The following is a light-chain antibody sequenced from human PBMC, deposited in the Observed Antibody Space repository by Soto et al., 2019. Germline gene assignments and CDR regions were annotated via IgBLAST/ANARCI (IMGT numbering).Light chain of an antibody. Sequence: QSALTQPPSASGSPGQSVTISCTGTSSDVGGYNYVSWYQQHPGKVPKLIIYEVSKRPSGVPDRFSASKSGNAASLTVSGLQAEDEAEYYCSSYAGSNSVVFGGGTKLTVL. V-gene: IGLV2-8*01. J-gene: IGLJ2*01. CDR1: SSDVGGYNY. CDR3: SSYAGSNSVV. CDR2: EVS.